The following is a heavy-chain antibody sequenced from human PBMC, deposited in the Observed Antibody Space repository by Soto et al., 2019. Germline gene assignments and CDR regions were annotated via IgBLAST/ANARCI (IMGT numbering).Heavy chain of an antibody. CDR2: INQDGSAK. CDR3: ARGPF. Sequence: EVQLVESGGGVVQPGGSLRLSCAVSGFTFGNQWMSWVRQAPGKGLEWVANINQDGSAKSHVDSVEGRFTISRDNAKNSLYLQMNSLRLEDTAVYYCARGPFWGQGTLVSVSS. CDR1: GFTFGNQW. D-gene: IGHD3-3*02. J-gene: IGHJ4*02. V-gene: IGHV3-7*01.